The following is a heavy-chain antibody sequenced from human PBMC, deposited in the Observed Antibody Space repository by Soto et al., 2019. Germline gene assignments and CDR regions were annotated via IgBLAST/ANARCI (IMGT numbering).Heavy chain of an antibody. CDR2: ISDDGPFK. CDR1: GFSFSSYG. D-gene: IGHD6-13*01. V-gene: IGHV3-30*18. CDR3: AKDYGPKAPYPYSNTHTDF. Sequence: QRQLVDSGGGVVQPGRSLRLSCEASGFSFSSYGMHWVRQAPGKGLEWVAVISDDGPFKDYADSVKGRFTISRDNSENTLFLQMNSLGPNDTAVYYWAKDYGPKAPYPYSNTHTDFWGLGTRVTVSS. J-gene: IGHJ4*02.